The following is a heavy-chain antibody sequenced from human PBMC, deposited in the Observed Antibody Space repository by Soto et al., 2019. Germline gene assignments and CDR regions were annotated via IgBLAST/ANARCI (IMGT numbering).Heavy chain of an antibody. Sequence: EVDLVESGGDSVQPGGSLRLSCSASGFPFHTYWMHWVRQVPGKGLEWVSRINAVGSATTYAESVKGRFTISRDNANNMLYLQMNDLRVEDTAIYYCAIISLGFDPWGQGTLVTVSS. CDR3: AIISLGFDP. CDR2: INAVGSAT. V-gene: IGHV3-74*02. J-gene: IGHJ5*02. CDR1: GFPFHTYW. D-gene: IGHD1-26*01.